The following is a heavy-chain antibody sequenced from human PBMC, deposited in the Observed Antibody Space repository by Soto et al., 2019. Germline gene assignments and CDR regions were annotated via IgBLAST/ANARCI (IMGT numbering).Heavy chain of an antibody. V-gene: IGHV3-30*18. CDR3: AKDVDSAMVWWRALPDY. D-gene: IGHD5-18*01. CDR1: GFTFSSYG. J-gene: IGHJ4*02. Sequence: VQLVESGGGVVQPGRSLRLSCAASGFTFSSYGMHWVRQAPGKGLEWVAVISDDGSNKYYADSVKGRFTISRDNSKNTLYLQMNSLRAEDTAVYYCAKDVDSAMVWWRALPDYWGQGTLVTVSS. CDR2: ISDDGSNK.